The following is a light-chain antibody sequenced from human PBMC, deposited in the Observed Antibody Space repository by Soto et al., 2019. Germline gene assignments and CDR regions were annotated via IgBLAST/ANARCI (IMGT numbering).Light chain of an antibody. Sequence: EIVLTQSPATLSLSPGERATLSCRASQTISSYLAWYQQKPGQAPRLLIYDASNRAAGIPARFSGFGSGPDFTLTISSLEPEDVAISYCQQRTNWPLTFGGGTNVEIK. CDR3: QQRTNWPLT. V-gene: IGKV3-11*01. J-gene: IGKJ4*01. CDR1: QTISSY. CDR2: DAS.